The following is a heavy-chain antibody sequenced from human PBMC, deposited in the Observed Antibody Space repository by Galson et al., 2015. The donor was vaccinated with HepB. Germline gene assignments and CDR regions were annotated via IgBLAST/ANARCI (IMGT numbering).Heavy chain of an antibody. CDR3: AREFGESAFDI. CDR1: GYTLTELS. V-gene: IGHV1-24*01. D-gene: IGHD3-10*01. CDR2: FDPEDGET. J-gene: IGHJ3*02. Sequence: SVKVSCKVCGYTLTELSLHWVLQSPGKGLEWMGGFDPEDGETIYAQKFQGRVTMTEETSTDTAYMELSSLRSEDTAVYYCAREFGESAFDIWGQGTMVTVSS.